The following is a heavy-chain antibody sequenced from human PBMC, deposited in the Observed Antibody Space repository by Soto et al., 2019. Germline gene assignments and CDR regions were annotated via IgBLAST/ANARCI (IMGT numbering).Heavy chain of an antibody. CDR2: ISAYNGNT. CDR3: ARDTPTYSSGWYNYYYGMYV. J-gene: IGHJ6*02. V-gene: IGHV1-18*01. CDR1: GYTFTSYC. Sequence: ASVKVSCKASGYTFTSYCISWVRQAPGQGLEWMGWISAYNGNTNYAQKLQGRVTMTTDTSTSTAYMELRSLRSDDTAVYYCARDTPTYSSGWYNYYYGMYVWGQGTTVTVSS. D-gene: IGHD6-19*01.